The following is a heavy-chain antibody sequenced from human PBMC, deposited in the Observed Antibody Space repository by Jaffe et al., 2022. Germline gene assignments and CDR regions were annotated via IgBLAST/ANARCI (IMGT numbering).Heavy chain of an antibody. CDR3: ARDLPELRFLEWFRPQRDNWFDP. CDR1: GYTFTSYA. CDR2: INTNTGNP. J-gene: IGHJ5*02. D-gene: IGHD3-3*01. Sequence: QVQLVQSGSELKKPGASVKVSCKASGYTFTSYAMNWVRQAPGQGLEWMGWINTNTGNPTYAQGFTGRFVFSLDTSVSTAYLQISSLKAEDTAVYYCARDLPELRFLEWFRPQRDNWFDPWGQGTLVTVSS. V-gene: IGHV7-4-1*02.